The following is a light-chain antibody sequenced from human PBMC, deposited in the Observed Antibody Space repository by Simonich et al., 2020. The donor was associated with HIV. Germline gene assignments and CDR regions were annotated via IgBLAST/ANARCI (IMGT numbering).Light chain of an antibody. Sequence: QSALTQPASVSGSPGQSITISCTGTSSDVGGYNYVSWYQHHPGKAPKLMIYDVSNRPSGVSNRFSGSKSGNTASLTISGLQAEDEADYYCCSYAGSRTWVFGGGTKVTVL. V-gene: IGLV2-14*03. CDR2: DVS. J-gene: IGLJ3*02. CDR1: SSDVGGYNY. CDR3: CSYAGSRTWV.